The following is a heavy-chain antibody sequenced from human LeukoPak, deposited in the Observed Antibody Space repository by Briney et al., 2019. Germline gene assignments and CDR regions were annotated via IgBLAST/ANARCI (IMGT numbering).Heavy chain of an antibody. V-gene: IGHV3-48*04. Sequence: GGSLRLSCAASGFTFSSYGMSWVRQAPGKGLEWVSYISSSGSTIYYADSVKGRFTISRDNAKNSLYLQMNSPRAEDTAVYYCARAPPVAGTHFDYWGQGTLVTVSS. CDR2: ISSSGSTI. D-gene: IGHD6-19*01. CDR1: GFTFSSYG. CDR3: ARAPPVAGTHFDY. J-gene: IGHJ4*02.